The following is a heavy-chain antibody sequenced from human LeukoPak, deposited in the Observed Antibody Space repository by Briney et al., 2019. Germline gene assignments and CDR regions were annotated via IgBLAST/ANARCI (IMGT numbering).Heavy chain of an antibody. CDR2: ISSSSSYI. CDR1: GFTFSSYS. V-gene: IGHV3-21*04. Sequence: GGSLRLSCAASGFTFSSYSMNWVRQAPGKGLEWVSSISSSSSYIYYAESVKGRFTISRDNAKNSLYLQLNSLTAADTAMYFCAKASVAIPQYCNSWGQGTLVTVSS. CDR3: AKASVAIPQYCNS. J-gene: IGHJ5*02. D-gene: IGHD2-2*02.